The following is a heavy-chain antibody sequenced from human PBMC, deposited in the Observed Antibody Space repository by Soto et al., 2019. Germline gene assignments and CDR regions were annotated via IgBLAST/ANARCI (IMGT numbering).Heavy chain of an antibody. J-gene: IGHJ4*02. CDR3: ARDNVTLDY. Sequence: QVQLVESGGGVVQPGRSLRLSCAASGFTFSSYGMHWVRQAPGKGLEWVAVIWYDGSNKYYADSVKGRFTISRDNSKNTLYMQMNSLRAEDTGVYYCARDNVTLDYWGQGTLVTVSS. D-gene: IGHD2-21*02. CDR2: IWYDGSNK. CDR1: GFTFSSYG. V-gene: IGHV3-33*01.